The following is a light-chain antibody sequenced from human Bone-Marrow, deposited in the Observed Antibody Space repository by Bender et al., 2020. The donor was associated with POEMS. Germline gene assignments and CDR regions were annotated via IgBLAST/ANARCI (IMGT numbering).Light chain of an antibody. Sequence: QAVVTQEASLTVSPGGTVTLTCGSSTGVVTSGHYAYWFQQKPGQAPRTLIYDTDTRPPSAPARLFGSLVGGKAALTLSGALPEDEADYYCLLAYSAGRGVFGGGTKLTVL. V-gene: IGLV7-46*01. J-gene: IGLJ3*02. CDR3: LLAYSAGRGV. CDR1: TGVVTSGHY. CDR2: DTD.